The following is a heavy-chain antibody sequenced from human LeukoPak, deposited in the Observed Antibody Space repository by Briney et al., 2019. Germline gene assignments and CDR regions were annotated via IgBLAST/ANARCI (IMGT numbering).Heavy chain of an antibody. CDR1: GYTFTSYG. CDR2: IGAYNGNT. V-gene: IGHV1-18*01. Sequence: ASVKVSCKASGYTFTSYGISWVRQAPGQGLEWMGWIGAYNGNTNYAQKLQGRVTMTTDTSTSTAYMELRSLRSDDTAVYYCARAGSGWYDPPEGYWGQGTLVTVSS. CDR3: ARAGSGWYDPPEGY. D-gene: IGHD6-19*01. J-gene: IGHJ4*02.